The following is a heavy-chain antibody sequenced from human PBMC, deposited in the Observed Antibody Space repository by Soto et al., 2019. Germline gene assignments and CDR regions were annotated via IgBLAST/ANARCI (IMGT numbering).Heavy chain of an antibody. D-gene: IGHD4-4*01. CDR1: GGSISSGGYY. CDR2: IYYSGST. J-gene: IGHJ5*02. V-gene: IGHV4-31*03. Sequence: SETLSLTCTVSGGSISSGGYYWSWIRQHPGKGLEWIGYIYYSGSTYYNPSLKSRVTISVDTSKNQFSLKLSSVTAADTAVYYCARSRLPTVTKGVSWFDPWGQGTLVTVSS. CDR3: ARSRLPTVTKGVSWFDP.